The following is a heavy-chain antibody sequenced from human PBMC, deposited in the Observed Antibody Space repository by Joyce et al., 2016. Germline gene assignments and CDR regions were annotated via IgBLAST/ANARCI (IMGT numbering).Heavy chain of an antibody. V-gene: IGHV4-61*02. CDR3: AALMAGGSGRGY. J-gene: IGHJ4*02. D-gene: IGHD6-19*01. CDR2: IQTTGGA. Sequence: QLQLQESGPGLVKPSQTLSLTCSVSGGSISSDGYHWSWLRQPAGKGLEWIGQIQTTGGANYDPSRKSRVTLLVDTTKNQFSLKLSSVTAADTAVYYCAALMAGGSGRGYWGQGTLVTVSS. CDR1: GGSISSDGYH.